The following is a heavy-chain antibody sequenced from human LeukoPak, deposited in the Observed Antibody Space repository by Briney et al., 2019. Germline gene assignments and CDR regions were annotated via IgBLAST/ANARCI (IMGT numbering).Heavy chain of an antibody. D-gene: IGHD1-7*01. CDR3: ARESRGTTYPFDY. Sequence: GGSLRLSCAASGFTFSNAWMSWVRQAPGKGLEWVGRIKSKTDGGTTDYAAPVKGRFTISRDDSKNTLYLQMNSLRAEDTALYYCARESRGTTYPFDYWGQGTLVTVSS. J-gene: IGHJ4*02. V-gene: IGHV3-15*01. CDR2: IKSKTDGGTT. CDR1: GFTFSNAW.